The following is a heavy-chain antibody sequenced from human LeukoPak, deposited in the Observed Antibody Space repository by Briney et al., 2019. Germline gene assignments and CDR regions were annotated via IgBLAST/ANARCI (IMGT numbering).Heavy chain of an antibody. V-gene: IGHV4-38-2*02. J-gene: IGHJ4*02. CDR2: IYHTGSP. CDR3: ARDAQTYYYHSSGYYFEY. CDR1: GYSISSGYY. D-gene: IGHD3-22*01. Sequence: NPSETLSLTCAVSGYSISSGYYWGWIRQPPGKGLEWIGSIYHTGSPYYNPSLKSRVTISVDTSKNQFSLKLSSVTAADTAVYYCARDAQTYYYHSSGYYFEYCGQGSLVTVSS.